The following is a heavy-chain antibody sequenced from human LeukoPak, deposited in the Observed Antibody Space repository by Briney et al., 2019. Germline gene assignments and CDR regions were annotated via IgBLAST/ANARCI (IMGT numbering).Heavy chain of an antibody. CDR3: ATPGRIPEAANWFDP. D-gene: IGHD6-13*01. CDR2: IWYDGSNK. V-gene: IGHV3-33*01. Sequence: GGSLRLSCAASGFTFSSYGMHWVRQAPGKGLEWVAVIWYDGSNKYYADSVKGRFTISRDNSKNTLYLQMNSLKTEDTAVYYCATPGRIPEAANWFDPWGQGTLVTVSS. J-gene: IGHJ5*02. CDR1: GFTFSSYG.